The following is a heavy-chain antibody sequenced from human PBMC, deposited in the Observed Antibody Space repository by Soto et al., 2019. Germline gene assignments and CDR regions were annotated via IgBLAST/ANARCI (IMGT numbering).Heavy chain of an antibody. J-gene: IGHJ6*02. D-gene: IGHD6-19*01. V-gene: IGHV3-33*01. CDR1: GFTFSSYG. Sequence: GGSLRLSCAASGFTFSSYGMHWVRQAPGKGLEWVAVIWYDGSNKYYADSVKGRFTISRDKSKNTLYLQMNSLRAEDTAVYYCARARQGYSSGWRYYYYYGMDVWGQGTTVTVSS. CDR2: IWYDGSNK. CDR3: ARARQGYSSGWRYYYYYGMDV.